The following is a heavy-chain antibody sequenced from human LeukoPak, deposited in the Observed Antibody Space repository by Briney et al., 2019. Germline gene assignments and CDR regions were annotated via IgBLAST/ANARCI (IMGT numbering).Heavy chain of an antibody. J-gene: IGHJ5*02. Sequence: ASVKVSCKASGYTFTSYGISWVRQAPGQGLEWMGWISAYNGNTNYAQKLQGRVTMTRDTSITTAYMELNRLTSDDTAVYYCVRDRLHNWFDPWGQGTLVTVSS. D-gene: IGHD6-25*01. CDR3: VRDRLHNWFDP. CDR2: ISAYNGNT. CDR1: GYTFTSYG. V-gene: IGHV1-18*01.